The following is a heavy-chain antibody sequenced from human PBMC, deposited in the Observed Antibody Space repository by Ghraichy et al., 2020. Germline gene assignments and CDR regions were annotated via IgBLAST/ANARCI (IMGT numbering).Heavy chain of an antibody. J-gene: IGHJ4*02. CDR1: GFTFTAYW. Sequence: GGSLRLSCAASGFTFTAYWMHWVRQGPGKGLEWLSHTERDGSGATYADSVKGRFTISRDNAKNTVYLQMNGLTAEDTAVYYCARYGDGQFDYWGQGTLVTVSS. V-gene: IGHV3-74*01. D-gene: IGHD2-21*01. CDR2: TERDGSGA. CDR3: ARYGDGQFDY.